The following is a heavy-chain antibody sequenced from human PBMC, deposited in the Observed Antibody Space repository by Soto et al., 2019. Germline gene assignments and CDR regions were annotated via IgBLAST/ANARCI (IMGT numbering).Heavy chain of an antibody. Sequence: QVQLVQSGAEVKKPGASVKVSCKASGYTFTSYYMHWVRQAPGQGLEWMAIINPSGGSTRYAQKFQGRVTMTRDTSTSTVYMELSSLRSEDTAVYYCARDRGSSGRTRAFDIWGQGTMVTVSS. J-gene: IGHJ3*02. D-gene: IGHD3-10*01. CDR2: INPSGGST. CDR3: ARDRGSSGRTRAFDI. CDR1: GYTFTSYY. V-gene: IGHV1-46*01.